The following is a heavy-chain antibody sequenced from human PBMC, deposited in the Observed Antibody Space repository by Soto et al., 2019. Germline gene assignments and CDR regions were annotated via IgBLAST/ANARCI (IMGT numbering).Heavy chain of an antibody. CDR3: ARCRRDSSGYYYVYDFDY. D-gene: IGHD3-22*01. CDR1: GGSFSGYC. V-gene: IGHV4-34*01. Sequence: QVQLQQWGAGLLKPSETLSLTCAVYGGSFSGYCWSWIRQPPGKGLEWIGEINHSGGTTYNPSLKTRVTISLDTSKNQFSLKLSSVTAADTAVYYCARCRRDSSGYYYVYDFDYWGQGTLVTVSS. J-gene: IGHJ4*02. CDR2: INHSGGT.